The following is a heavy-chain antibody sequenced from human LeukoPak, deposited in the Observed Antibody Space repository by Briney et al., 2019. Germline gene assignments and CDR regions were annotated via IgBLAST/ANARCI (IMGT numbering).Heavy chain of an antibody. D-gene: IGHD3-22*01. CDR3: ARDSYDSSGYVDY. CDR2: INSDGSTT. CDR1: GFTFSSYW. J-gene: IGHJ4*02. Sequence: GGSLRLSCAASGFTFSSYWMHWVRQAPGKGLVWVSRINSDGSTTSSADSVKGRVTISRDNAKNTVYLQMNSLRAEDTAVYYCARDSYDSSGYVDYWGQGTLVTVSS. V-gene: IGHV3-74*01.